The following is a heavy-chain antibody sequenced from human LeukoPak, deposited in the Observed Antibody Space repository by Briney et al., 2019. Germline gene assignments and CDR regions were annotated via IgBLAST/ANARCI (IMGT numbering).Heavy chain of an antibody. CDR1: GFTFNNYA. CDR3: ARQWLVNG. D-gene: IGHD6-19*01. V-gene: IGHV3-23*01. CDR2: ISESGGTT. J-gene: IGHJ4*02. Sequence: GGSLRLTCAASGFTFNNYAMNWVRQAPGKGLEGVSSISESGGTTDYADSVKGRFTLSRDNSKNSLYLKMNSLRAEDTAVYYCARQWLVNGWGQGTLVPVSS.